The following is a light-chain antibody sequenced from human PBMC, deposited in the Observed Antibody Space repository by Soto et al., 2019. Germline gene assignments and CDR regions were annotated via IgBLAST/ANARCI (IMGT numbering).Light chain of an antibody. Sequence: QSALTQPASVSGSPGESITISCTGTSRDVETYKAVSWYQQHPGKAPKLIIFEARKRPSGLSNRFSGSKSGNTASLTISGLQAEDEADYYCSSYAGRNINVFGGGTKVTVL. CDR3: SSYAGRNINV. J-gene: IGLJ1*01. CDR2: EAR. V-gene: IGLV2-23*01. CDR1: SRDVETYKA.